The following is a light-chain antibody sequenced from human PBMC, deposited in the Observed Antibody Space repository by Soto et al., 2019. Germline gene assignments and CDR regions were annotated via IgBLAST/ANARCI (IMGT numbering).Light chain of an antibody. V-gene: IGKV1-33*01. J-gene: IGKJ1*01. Sequence: DIQMTQSPSSLSASVGDRVTITCQASQDISNYLNWYQQKPGKAPKLLIYDASNLETGVPSRFIGGGSGTDFTFTISSLQPEDIATYYCQQYDSYSEAFGQGTKVDIK. CDR2: DAS. CDR3: QQYDSYSEA. CDR1: QDISNY.